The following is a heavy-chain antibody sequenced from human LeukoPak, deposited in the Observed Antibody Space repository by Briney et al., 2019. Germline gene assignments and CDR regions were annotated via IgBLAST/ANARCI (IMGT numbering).Heavy chain of an antibody. V-gene: IGHV1-69*13. Sequence: ASVKVSCKASGGTFSSYAISWVRQAPGQGLEWMGGIIPIFGTANYAQKFQGRVTITADESTSTAYMELSSLRSEDTAVYYCARGNYYGSGSHTTNWFDPWGQGTLVTVSS. J-gene: IGHJ5*02. D-gene: IGHD3-10*01. CDR3: ARGNYYGSGSHTTNWFDP. CDR2: IIPIFGTA. CDR1: GGTFSSYA.